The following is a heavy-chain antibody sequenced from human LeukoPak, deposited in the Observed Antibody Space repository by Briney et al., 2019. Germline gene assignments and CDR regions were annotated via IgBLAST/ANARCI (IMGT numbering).Heavy chain of an antibody. D-gene: IGHD3-3*01. V-gene: IGHV3-64*02. CDR1: GFTFTTYA. CDR3: AKDGGDYFDY. J-gene: IGHJ4*02. Sequence: PGGSLRLSCVASGFTFTTYAMPWVRQAPGQGLESVSVISSNGGSTHYADSVKGRFTISRDNSKGTLYLQMNSLRAEDTAVYYCAKDGGDYFDYWGQGTLVTVSS. CDR2: ISSNGGST.